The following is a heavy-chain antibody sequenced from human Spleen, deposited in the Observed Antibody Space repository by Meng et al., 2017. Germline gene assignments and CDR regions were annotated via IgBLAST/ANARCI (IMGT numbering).Heavy chain of an antibody. CDR3: ARVVYDTTAHGLVD. V-gene: IGHV3-11*01. Sequence: GESLKISCAASGFRFSDYYMSWIRQAAGKGLEWVSYISTSGRTTYNADSVKGRFTISRDNAKNLLFLQMSSLRVNDTAVYFCARVVYDTTAHGLVDWGQGTLVTVSS. J-gene: IGHJ4*02. D-gene: IGHD3-22*01. CDR1: GFRFSDYY. CDR2: ISTSGRTT.